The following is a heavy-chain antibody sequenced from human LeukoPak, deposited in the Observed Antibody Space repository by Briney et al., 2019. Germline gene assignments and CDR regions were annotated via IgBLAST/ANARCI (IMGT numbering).Heavy chain of an antibody. CDR3: ARESPRAYGSGSSI. CDR2: INHSGST. V-gene: IGHV4-34*01. Sequence: SETLSLTCAVYGGSFSGYYWSWIRQPPGKGLEWIGQINHSGSTNYKPSLKSRVTISVDTSKNQFSLKLSSVTAADTAVYYCARESPRAYGSGSSIWGQGTLVTVSS. CDR1: GGSFSGYY. J-gene: IGHJ4*02. D-gene: IGHD3-10*01.